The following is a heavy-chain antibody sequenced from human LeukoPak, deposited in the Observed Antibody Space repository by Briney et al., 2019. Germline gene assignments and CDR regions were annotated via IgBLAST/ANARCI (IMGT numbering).Heavy chain of an antibody. CDR3: ARARIAAAGTGWFDP. D-gene: IGHD6-13*01. Sequence: ASVKVSCKASGYTFSSYDINWVRQAPGQGLEWMGWMNPKNGNTGYGKKFQGRVTMTRNTSIGTAHMELSSLRFEDTAVYYCARARIAAAGTGWFDPWGQGTLVTVSS. V-gene: IGHV1-8*01. CDR1: GYTFSSYD. J-gene: IGHJ5*02. CDR2: MNPKNGNT.